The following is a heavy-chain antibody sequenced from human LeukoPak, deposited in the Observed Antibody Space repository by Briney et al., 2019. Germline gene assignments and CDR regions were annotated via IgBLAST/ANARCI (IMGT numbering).Heavy chain of an antibody. D-gene: IGHD1-26*01. Sequence: SETLSLTCTVSGGSISSYYWSWIRQPPGKGLEWIGYIYYSGSTNYNPPLKSRVTISVDTSKNQFSLKLSSVTAADTAVYYCARESGIVGATNWFDPWGQGTLVTVSS. CDR2: IYYSGST. V-gene: IGHV4-59*01. CDR1: GGSISSYY. CDR3: ARESGIVGATNWFDP. J-gene: IGHJ5*02.